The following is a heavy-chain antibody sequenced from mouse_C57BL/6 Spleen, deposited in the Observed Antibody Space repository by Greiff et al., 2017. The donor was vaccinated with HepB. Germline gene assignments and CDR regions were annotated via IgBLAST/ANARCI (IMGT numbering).Heavy chain of an antibody. CDR3: ARRTVVEDYAMDY. V-gene: IGHV14-2*01. Sequence: VQLPQSGAELVKPGASVKLSCTASGFNIKDSYMHWVKQRTEQGLEWIGRIDPEDGETKYAPKFQGKATITADTSSNTAYLQLSSLTSEDTAVYYCARRTVVEDYAMDYWGQGTAVTVSS. D-gene: IGHD1-1*01. CDR1: GFNIKDSY. CDR2: IDPEDGET. J-gene: IGHJ4*01.